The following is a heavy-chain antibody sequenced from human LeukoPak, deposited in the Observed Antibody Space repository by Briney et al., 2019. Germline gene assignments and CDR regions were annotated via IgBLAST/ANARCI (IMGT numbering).Heavy chain of an antibody. Sequence: ASVKVSCKASGYTFTSYAMHWVRQAPGQRLEWMGWINAGNGNTKYSQKFQGRVTMTRDTSTSTVYMELSSLRSEDTAVYYCAREFIGRQLWLVYYFDYWGQGTLVTVSS. CDR2: INAGNGNT. CDR1: GYTFTSYA. D-gene: IGHD5-18*01. J-gene: IGHJ4*02. V-gene: IGHV1-3*01. CDR3: AREFIGRQLWLVYYFDY.